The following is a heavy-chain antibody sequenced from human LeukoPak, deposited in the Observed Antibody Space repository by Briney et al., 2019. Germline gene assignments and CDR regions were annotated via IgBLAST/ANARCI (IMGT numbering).Heavy chain of an antibody. CDR1: GGSINNYY. D-gene: IGHD3-22*01. V-gene: IGHV4-59*01. Sequence: SETLSLTCSVSGGSINNYYWSWIREPAGKGLEWMGYIHYSGSTDYNPSLRRRVTISVNTSKNQFSVKLSSVTAADTAVYYCARYSYDSSGYYCRFDYWGQGTLVTVSS. CDR3: ARYSYDSSGYYCRFDY. CDR2: IHYSGST. J-gene: IGHJ4*02.